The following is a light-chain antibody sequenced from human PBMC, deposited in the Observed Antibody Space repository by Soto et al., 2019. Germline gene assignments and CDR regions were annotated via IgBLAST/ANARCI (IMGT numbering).Light chain of an antibody. CDR2: DVS. Sequence: QSAPTQSASVSGSPGQSITISCTGTSSDVGGYNYVSWYQQHPGKAPKLMIYDVSNRPSGVSNRFSGSKSGNTAPLTISGLQAEDEDDYYCSSYTTSSTLVVFGGGTKLTVL. J-gene: IGLJ2*01. CDR1: SSDVGGYNY. CDR3: SSYTTSSTLVV. V-gene: IGLV2-14*01.